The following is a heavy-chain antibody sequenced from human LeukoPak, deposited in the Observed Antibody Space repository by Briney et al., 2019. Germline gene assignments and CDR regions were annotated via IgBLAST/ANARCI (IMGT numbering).Heavy chain of an antibody. V-gene: IGHV1-8*01. CDR3: ASSIAAAGTGFDY. J-gene: IGHJ4*02. CDR2: MNPNSGNT. Sequence: ASVKVSCKASGYTFTSYDINWVRQATGQGLEWMGWMNPNSGNTGYAQKFQGRVTMTRNTSISTAYMELSSLRSEDTAVYYCASSIAAAGTGFDYWGQGTLVTASS. CDR1: GYTFTSYD. D-gene: IGHD6-13*01.